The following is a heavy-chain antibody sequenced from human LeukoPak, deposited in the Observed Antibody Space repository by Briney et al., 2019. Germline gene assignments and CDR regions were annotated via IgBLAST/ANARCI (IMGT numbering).Heavy chain of an antibody. J-gene: IGHJ6*03. D-gene: IGHD3-3*01. CDR3: ARQYYDFWSGADGSYYMDV. V-gene: IGHV4-4*07. CDR2: IYTSGST. CDR1: GGSVSDYS. Sequence: PSETLSLTCTVSGGSVSDYSWTWIRQPAGKGLEWIGRIYTSGSTNYNPSLKSRVTMSLDTSKNQLSLKLSSVTAADTAVYYCARQYYDFWSGADGSYYMDVWGKGTTVTVSS.